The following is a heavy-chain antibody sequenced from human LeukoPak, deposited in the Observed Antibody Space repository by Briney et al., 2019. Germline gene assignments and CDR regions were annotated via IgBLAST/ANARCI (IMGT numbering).Heavy chain of an antibody. J-gene: IGHJ4*02. CDR1: GGTFSSYA. CDR2: INPSGGST. Sequence: ASVKVSCKASGGTFSSYAISWVRQAPGQGLEWMGIINPSGGSTSYAQKFQGRVTMTRDTSTSTVYMELSSLRSEDTAVYYCARERRLTGERYFDYWGQGTLVTVSS. D-gene: IGHD7-27*01. CDR3: ARERRLTGERYFDY. V-gene: IGHV1-46*01.